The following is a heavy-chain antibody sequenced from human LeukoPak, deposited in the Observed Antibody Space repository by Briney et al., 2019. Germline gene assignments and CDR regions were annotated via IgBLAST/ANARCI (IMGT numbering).Heavy chain of an antibody. J-gene: IGHJ4*02. CDR3: ARGGTYYYDSSGYY. CDR2: ISAYNGNT. D-gene: IGHD3-22*01. Sequence: ASVKVSCKASGYTSTSYGISWVRQAPGKGLEWMGWISAYNGNTNYAQKLQGRVTMTTDTSTSTAYMELRSLRSDDTAVYYCARGGTYYYDSSGYYWGQGTLVTVSS. CDR1: GYTSTSYG. V-gene: IGHV1-18*01.